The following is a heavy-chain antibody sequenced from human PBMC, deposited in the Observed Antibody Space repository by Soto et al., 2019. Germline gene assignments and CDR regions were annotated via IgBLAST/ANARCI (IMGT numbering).Heavy chain of an antibody. V-gene: IGHV4-31*03. CDR3: ARGVLH. Sequence: HVQLQESGPGLVQPSQTLSLTCTMSGGSISSGGYYWRWTRQHPGTGLEWIGHISYSGSTYYNPSLKSRVTIAVDTYRNQFSLIVNSVTAADTAVYYCARGVLHWGQGTLVTVSS. CDR1: GGSISSGGYY. CDR2: ISYSGST. J-gene: IGHJ4*01.